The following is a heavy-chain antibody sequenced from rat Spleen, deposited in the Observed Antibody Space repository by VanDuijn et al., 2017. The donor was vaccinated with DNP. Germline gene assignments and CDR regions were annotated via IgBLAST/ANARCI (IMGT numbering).Heavy chain of an antibody. CDR1: FYSITSSYR. V-gene: IGHV3-3*01. CDR2: IDNAGSS. D-gene: IGHD1-1*01. Sequence: EVQLQESGPGLVKPSQSLSLTCSVTFYSITSSYRWNWIRKFPGNKLEWLGYIDNAGSSTYNPSLNSRISITRDTSKNQFFLQMNSVTAEDTATYYCARLRLEWEVRAMDAWGQGTSVTVSS. CDR3: ARLRLEWEVRAMDA. J-gene: IGHJ4*01.